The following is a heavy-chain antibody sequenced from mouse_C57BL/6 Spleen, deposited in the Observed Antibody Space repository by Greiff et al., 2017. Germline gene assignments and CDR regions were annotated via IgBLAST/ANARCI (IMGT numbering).Heavy chain of an antibody. CDR3: ARDHDGYYDWYFDV. V-gene: IGHV5-16*01. Sequence: EVMLVESEGGLVQPGSSMKLSCTASGFTFSDYYMAWVRQVPEKGLEWVANINYDGSSTYYLDSLKSRFIISRDNAKNILYLHMSSLKSEDTATYYCARDHDGYYDWYFDVWGTGTTVTVSS. D-gene: IGHD2-3*01. CDR2: INYDGSST. CDR1: GFTFSDYY. J-gene: IGHJ1*03.